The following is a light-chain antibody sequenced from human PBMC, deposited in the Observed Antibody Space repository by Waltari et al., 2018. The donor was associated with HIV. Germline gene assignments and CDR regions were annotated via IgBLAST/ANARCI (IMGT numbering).Light chain of an antibody. CDR2: GAS. CDR1: QSGSSSY. CDR3: QQYGRSPRT. J-gene: IGKJ1*01. V-gene: IGKV3-20*01. Sequence: EIVLTQSPGTLSLSPGERATLSCRASQSGSSSYLAWYQQKPGQAPRLLIYGASSRATGIPDRFRGSGSGTDFTLTISRLEPEDSAVYYCQQYGRSPRTFGQGTKVEIK.